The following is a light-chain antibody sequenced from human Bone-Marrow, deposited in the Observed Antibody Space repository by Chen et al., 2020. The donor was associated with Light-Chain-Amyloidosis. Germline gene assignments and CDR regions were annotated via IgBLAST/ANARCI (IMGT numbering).Light chain of an antibody. CDR3: QSEDSSGTYEVI. V-gene: IGLV3-25*03. J-gene: IGLJ2*01. Sequence: SYELTQPPSVSVSPGQTARLTCSGDDLPTKYAYWYQQNPGQAPWLVIHRDTERPSGVSERFSGSSSETTATLTISGVQAEDEADYHGQSEDSSGTYEVIFGGGPTLTGL. CDR2: RDT. CDR1: DLPTKY.